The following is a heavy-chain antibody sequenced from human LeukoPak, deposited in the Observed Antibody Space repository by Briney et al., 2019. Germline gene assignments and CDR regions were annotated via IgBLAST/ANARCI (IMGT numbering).Heavy chain of an antibody. CDR1: GFTFNNYG. CDR3: ARASGSYSNYDY. J-gene: IGHJ4*02. D-gene: IGHD1-26*01. Sequence: GRSLRLSCAASGFTFNNYGMHWVRQAPGKGLEWVGVITFDGNNKYFADSVRGRFTISRDNSKKTLYLQMNSLTIADTAVYYCARASGSYSNYDYWGQGTLVTVSS. CDR2: ITFDGNNK. V-gene: IGHV3-30*03.